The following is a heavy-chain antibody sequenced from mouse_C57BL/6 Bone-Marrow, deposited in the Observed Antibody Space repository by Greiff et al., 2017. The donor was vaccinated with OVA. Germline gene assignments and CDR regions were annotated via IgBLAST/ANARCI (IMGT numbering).Heavy chain of an antibody. D-gene: IGHD2-3*01. CDR1: GYSITSGYY. Sequence: DVKLVESGPGLVKPSQSLSLTCSVTGYSITSGYYWNWIRQFPGNKLEWMGYISYDGSNNYNPSLKNRISITRDTSKNQFFLKLNSVTTEDTATYDCARDMREGEYCDYWGQGTTLTVSS. J-gene: IGHJ2*01. CDR2: ISYDGSN. V-gene: IGHV3-6*01. CDR3: ARDMREGEYCDY.